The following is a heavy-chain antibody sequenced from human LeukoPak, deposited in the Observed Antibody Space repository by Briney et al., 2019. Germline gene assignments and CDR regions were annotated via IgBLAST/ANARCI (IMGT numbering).Heavy chain of an antibody. Sequence: SETLSLTCSVSDYSISSGYYRGWIRQPPGKGLEWIGTIYHSGSIYYNPSLKSRVTISVDTSKNQFSLKLSSVTAADTAVYYCAREVAGTSGSFDYWGQGTPVTVSS. J-gene: IGHJ4*02. CDR3: AREVAGTSGSFDY. D-gene: IGHD6-19*01. CDR2: IYHSGSI. CDR1: DYSISSGYY. V-gene: IGHV4-38-2*02.